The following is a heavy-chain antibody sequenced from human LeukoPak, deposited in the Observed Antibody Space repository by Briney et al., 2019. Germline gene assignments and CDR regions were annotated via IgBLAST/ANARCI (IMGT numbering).Heavy chain of an antibody. CDR2: IDWDDDK. CDR1: GFSLSTSGMR. J-gene: IGHJ4*02. Sequence: ESGPALVKPTQTLTLTCTFPGFSLSTSGMRVSWIRQPPGKALEWLARIDWDDDKFYSTSLKTRLTISKDTSKNQVVLTMTNMDPVDTATYYCARISSGSYFLDWGQGTLVTVSS. V-gene: IGHV2-70*04. CDR3: ARISSGSYFLD. D-gene: IGHD1-26*01.